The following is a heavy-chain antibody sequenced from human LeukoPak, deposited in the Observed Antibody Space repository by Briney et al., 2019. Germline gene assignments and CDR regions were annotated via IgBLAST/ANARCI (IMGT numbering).Heavy chain of an antibody. CDR3: ARVRAYGDDYYYYGMDV. CDR2: IIPILGIA. J-gene: IGHJ6*02. D-gene: IGHD4-17*01. CDR1: GGTFSSYA. V-gene: IGHV1-69*04. Sequence: SVKVFCKASGGTFSSYAISWVRQAPGQGLEWMGRIIPILGIANYAQKFQGRVTITADKSTSTAYMELSSLRSEDTAVYYCARVRAYGDDYYYYGMDVWGQGTTVTVSS.